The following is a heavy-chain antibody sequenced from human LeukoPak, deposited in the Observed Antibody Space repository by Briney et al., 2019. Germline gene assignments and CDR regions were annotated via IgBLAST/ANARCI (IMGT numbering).Heavy chain of an antibody. CDR3: ARDGVSAGLYFDL. Sequence: GGSLRLSCAASGFTFTEYWMNWVRQAPGKGLEWVASINQDGSEKYYVDSVKGRFTISRDNAQNSLYLQMSYLRAEDTAMFYCARDGVSAGLYFDLWGQGTLVTVSS. CDR1: GFTFTEYW. V-gene: IGHV3-7*01. J-gene: IGHJ4*02. CDR2: INQDGSEK. D-gene: IGHD2-8*01.